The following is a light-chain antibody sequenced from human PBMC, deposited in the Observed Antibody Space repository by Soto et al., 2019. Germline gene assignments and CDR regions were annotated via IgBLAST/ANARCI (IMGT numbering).Light chain of an antibody. Sequence: IQMTQTPSSLSASVRDRVTITCRASQSISSHLNWYQQKPGKAPNLLMYTASNLQSGVPSRFSGSGSGTDFTLTISSLQPEDFATYYCQQSYSTPISFGQGTRLEIK. CDR1: QSISSH. CDR3: QQSYSTPIS. J-gene: IGKJ5*01. V-gene: IGKV1-39*01. CDR2: TAS.